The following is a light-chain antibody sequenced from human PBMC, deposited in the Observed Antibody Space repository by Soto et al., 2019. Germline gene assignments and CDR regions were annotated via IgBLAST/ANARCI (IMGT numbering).Light chain of an antibody. CDR2: KAP. J-gene: IGKJ2*01. CDR1: QSISSW. CDR3: QQYNSYSPMYT. V-gene: IGKV1-5*03. Sequence: DIQMTQSPSTLSASVGDRVTITCRASQSISSWLAWYQQKPGKAPKLLIYKAPSLESGVPSKFSGSGSGTEFTLTISTPQPDDFATYYCQQYNSYSPMYTFGQGTKLEIK.